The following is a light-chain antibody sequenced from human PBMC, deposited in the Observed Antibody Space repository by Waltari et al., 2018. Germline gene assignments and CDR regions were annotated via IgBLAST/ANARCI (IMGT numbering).Light chain of an antibody. CDR3: MQARQTPWT. V-gene: IGKV2-28*01. Sequence: DIVMTQSPLSLSVTPGEPASISCRSSQSLLHGSGNTFLDWYLQKPGQSPHLLIYLVSNRASGVPDRFSGSGSGTDFTLKISRVEAEDVGVYFCMQARQTPWTFGQGTKVEIK. CDR1: QSLLHGSGNTF. CDR2: LVS. J-gene: IGKJ1*01.